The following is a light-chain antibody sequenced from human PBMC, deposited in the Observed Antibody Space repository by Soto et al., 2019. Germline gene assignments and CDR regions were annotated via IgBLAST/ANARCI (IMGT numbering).Light chain of an antibody. Sequence: EIVLTQSPGTLSFSPGERATLSCRASQTVSNKLAWYQHKPGQAPRLLIYDTSSRATGIPARLSGSGSGTDFTLTISSLEPEDFAVYYCHQRKSWPRTFGQGTKVDIK. V-gene: IGKV3-11*01. J-gene: IGKJ1*01. CDR3: HQRKSWPRT. CDR2: DTS. CDR1: QTVSNK.